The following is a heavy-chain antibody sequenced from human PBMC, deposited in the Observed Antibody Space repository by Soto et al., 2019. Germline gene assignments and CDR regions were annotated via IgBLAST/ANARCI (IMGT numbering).Heavy chain of an antibody. V-gene: IGHV3-11*01. D-gene: IGHD5-12*01. CDR3: ARDLRWLQSSADFDS. CDR1: RFTFSDYS. CDR2: ISSGGSTI. Sequence: GGSLRLSCAASRFTFSDYSMTWIRQAPGKGLEWVSYISSGGSTIYYADSVQGRFTISRDNAKNSLYLQMDSLRAEDTAVYYCARDLRWLQSSADFDSWGQGTLVTVSS. J-gene: IGHJ4*02.